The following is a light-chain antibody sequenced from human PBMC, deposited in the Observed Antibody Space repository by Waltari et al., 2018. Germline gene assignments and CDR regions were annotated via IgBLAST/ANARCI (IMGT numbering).Light chain of an antibody. J-gene: IGKJ4*01. CDR3: QQYGTSPLS. V-gene: IGKV3-20*01. CDR1: QSVTSS. CDR2: GAF. Sequence: EIVLTQSPGTLSLSPGERATLSCRASQSVTSSLAWYQHKPGQAPRLLIYGAFSRATGLPDRFGGSESGTDFILTISRVEPEDFAIYYCQQYGTSPLSFGGGTKVEMK.